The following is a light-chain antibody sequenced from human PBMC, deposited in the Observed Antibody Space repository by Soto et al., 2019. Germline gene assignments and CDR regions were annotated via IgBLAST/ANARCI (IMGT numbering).Light chain of an antibody. CDR2: GAS. CDR1: QSVSSSY. Sequence: EIVLTQSPGTLSLSTGERATLSCRASQSVSSSYLAWYQQKPGQAPRLLIYGASSRATGIPDRFSGSGSVTDFTLTISRLEPEDVAVYYCQQYGSSPLVTLVPGTRLEI. CDR3: QQYGSSPLVT. J-gene: IGKJ5*01. V-gene: IGKV3-20*01.